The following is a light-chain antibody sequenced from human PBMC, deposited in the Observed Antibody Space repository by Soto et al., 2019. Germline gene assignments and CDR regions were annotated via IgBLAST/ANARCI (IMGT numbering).Light chain of an antibody. CDR3: SSYTSSRTIYV. Sequence: QSVLTQPASVSGSPGQSITISCTGTSSDVGGYNYVSWYQQHPGRAPELMIYDVSNRPSGVSNRFSGSKSGNTASLTISGLQAEDEADYYCSSYTSSRTIYVFGTGTKVTVL. CDR2: DVS. V-gene: IGLV2-14*01. CDR1: SSDVGGYNY. J-gene: IGLJ1*01.